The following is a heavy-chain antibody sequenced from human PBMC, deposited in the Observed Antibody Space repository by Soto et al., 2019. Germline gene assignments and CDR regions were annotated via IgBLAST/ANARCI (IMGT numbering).Heavy chain of an antibody. V-gene: IGHV1-18*01. CDR1: GYTFTSYG. J-gene: IGHJ4*02. Sequence: ASVKVSCKGSGYTFTSYGITWVRQAPGQGLEWMGWISAHNGNTDYAQKLQGRVIVTRDTSTSTAYMELRSLISDDTAVYYCARGRYGDYWGQGSPVTVSS. D-gene: IGHD1-1*01. CDR3: ARGRYGDY. CDR2: ISAHNGNT.